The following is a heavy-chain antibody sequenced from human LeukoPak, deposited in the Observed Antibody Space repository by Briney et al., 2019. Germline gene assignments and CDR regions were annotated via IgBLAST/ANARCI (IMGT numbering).Heavy chain of an antibody. Sequence: SETLSLTCTVSSGSISSSNYYGGWIRQPPGKGLEWIGSIYYGGSTYYNPPLKSRVTISVDTSKNQFSLKLTSVTAADTAVYFGGSGAFYYYMDVWGKGTTVTVSS. J-gene: IGHJ6*03. CDR3: GSGAFYYYMDV. V-gene: IGHV4-39*01. CDR2: IYYGGST. D-gene: IGHD1-26*01. CDR1: SGSISSSNYY.